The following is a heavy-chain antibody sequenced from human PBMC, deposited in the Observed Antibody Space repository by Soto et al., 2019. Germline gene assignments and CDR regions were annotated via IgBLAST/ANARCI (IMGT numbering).Heavy chain of an antibody. CDR3: AKVDWNGWYAIVYYYYYYGMDV. V-gene: IGHV3-23*01. D-gene: IGHD6-19*01. CDR1: GGNFSSYA. CDR2: ISGSGGST. Sequence: PVGSLRLSWGASGGNFSSYAMSWVRQAPGKGLEWVSAISGSGGSTYYADSVKGRFTISRDNSKNTLYLQMNSLRAEDTAVYYCAKVDWNGWYAIVYYYYYYGMDVWGQGTTVTVSS. J-gene: IGHJ6*02.